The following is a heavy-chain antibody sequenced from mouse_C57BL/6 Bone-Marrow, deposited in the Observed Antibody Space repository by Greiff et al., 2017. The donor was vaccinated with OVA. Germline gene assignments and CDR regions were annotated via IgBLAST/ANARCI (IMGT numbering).Heavy chain of an antibody. CDR1: GFNIKDDY. D-gene: IGHD4-1*01. V-gene: IGHV14-4*01. CDR3: TTGTANWDCAY. J-gene: IGHJ3*01. Sequence: EVQLQQSGAELVRPGASVKLSCTASGFNIKDDYMHWVKQRPEQGLEWIGWIDPENGDTEYASKFQGKATITADTSSNTAYLQLSSLTSEDTAVDYCTTGTANWDCAYWGQGTLVTVSA. CDR2: IDPENGDT.